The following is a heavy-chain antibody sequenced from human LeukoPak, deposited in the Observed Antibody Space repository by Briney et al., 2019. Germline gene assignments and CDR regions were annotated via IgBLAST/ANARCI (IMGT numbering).Heavy chain of an antibody. CDR3: ARGALDTKTRFDY. J-gene: IGHJ4*02. CDR1: GGSISSGDYY. V-gene: IGHV4-30-4*02. Sequence: SETLSLTCSVSGGSISSGDYYWNWIRQPPGKGLEWIGYISYSGSTYYNPSLKSRVTISVDTSKNQFSLRLSSLTAADTAVYYCARGALDTKTRFDYWGQGTLVTVSS. CDR2: ISYSGST. D-gene: IGHD5-18*01.